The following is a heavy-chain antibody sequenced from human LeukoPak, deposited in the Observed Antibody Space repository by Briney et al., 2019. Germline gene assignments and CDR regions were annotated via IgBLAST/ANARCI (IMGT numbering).Heavy chain of an antibody. CDR2: ISYDGSNK. CDR3: ARDVGRYSSSWYYFDY. J-gene: IGHJ4*02. CDR1: GFTFSSYS. V-gene: IGHV3-30*03. D-gene: IGHD6-13*01. Sequence: GGSLRLSCAASGFTFSSYSMNWVRQAPGKGLEWVAVISYDGSNKYYADSVKGRFTISRDNSKNTLYLQMNSLRAEDTAVYYCARDVGRYSSSWYYFDYWGQGTLVTVSS.